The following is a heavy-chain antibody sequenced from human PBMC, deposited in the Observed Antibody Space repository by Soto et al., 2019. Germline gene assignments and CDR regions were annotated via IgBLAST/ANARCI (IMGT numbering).Heavy chain of an antibody. CDR1: GGTFSSYT. CDR2: IIPILGIA. J-gene: IGHJ6*03. V-gene: IGHV1-69*04. Sequence: GASVKVSCKASGGTFSSYTISWARQAPGQGLEWMGRIIPILGIANYAQKFQGRVTITADKSTSTAYMELSSLRSEDTAVYYCARDPCSGGSCYEEGDYYYYYMDVWGKGTTVTVSS. D-gene: IGHD2-15*01. CDR3: ARDPCSGGSCYEEGDYYYYYMDV.